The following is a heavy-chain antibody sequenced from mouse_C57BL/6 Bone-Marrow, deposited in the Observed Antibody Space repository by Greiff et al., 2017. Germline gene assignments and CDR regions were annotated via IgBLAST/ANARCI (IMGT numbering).Heavy chain of an antibody. J-gene: IGHJ3*01. Sequence: QVQLQQSGAELMKPGASVKLSCKATGYTFTGYWIEWVKQRPGHGLEWIGEILPGSGSTNYNAKFKGKATFTADTSSNTAYMQLSSLTTEDSAIYYCAFYDGYYGFAYWGQGTLVTVSA. CDR3: AFYDGYYGFAY. D-gene: IGHD2-3*01. V-gene: IGHV1-9*01. CDR2: ILPGSGST. CDR1: GYTFTGYW.